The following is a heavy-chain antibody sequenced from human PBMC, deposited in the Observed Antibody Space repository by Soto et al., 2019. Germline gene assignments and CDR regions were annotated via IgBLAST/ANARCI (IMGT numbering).Heavy chain of an antibody. J-gene: IGHJ4*02. CDR2: ISGSGGST. CDR3: ARETTRRIWCFDY. Sequence: GGSLTLSCAASGFTFSSYAMSWVRQAPGKGLEWVSAISGSGGSTYYADSVKGRFTISRDNSKNTLYLQMNSLRAEDTAVYYCARETTRRIWCFDYWGQGTLVTVSS. V-gene: IGHV3-23*01. D-gene: IGHD2-15*01. CDR1: GFTFSSYA.